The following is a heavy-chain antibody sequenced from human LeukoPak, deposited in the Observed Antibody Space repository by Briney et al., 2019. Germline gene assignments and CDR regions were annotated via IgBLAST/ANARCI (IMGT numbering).Heavy chain of an antibody. Sequence: ASVKVSCKASGYTFTGCHMHWVRQAPGQGVEWMAWISPNSGATDYAQKFQGRVTMTRDTSTNTVYMALSRLRSDDTAVYYCARLNGNYFDYWGQGTLVTVSS. J-gene: IGHJ4*02. CDR1: GYTFTGCH. CDR3: ARLNGNYFDY. D-gene: IGHD1-1*01. V-gene: IGHV1-2*02. CDR2: ISPNSGAT.